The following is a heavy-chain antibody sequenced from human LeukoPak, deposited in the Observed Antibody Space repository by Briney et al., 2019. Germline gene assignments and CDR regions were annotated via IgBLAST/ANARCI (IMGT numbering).Heavy chain of an antibody. D-gene: IGHD5-12*01. J-gene: IGHJ4*02. Sequence: GGSLRLSCAAPGFTFSDYYMSWIRQAPGKGLEWVSYISSSGSTLYYADSVKGRFTISRDNAKNSLYLQMNSLRAEDTAVYYCARDQGDDLYAHWGQGTLVTVSS. V-gene: IGHV3-11*01. CDR3: ARDQGDDLYAH. CDR1: GFTFSDYY. CDR2: ISSSGSTL.